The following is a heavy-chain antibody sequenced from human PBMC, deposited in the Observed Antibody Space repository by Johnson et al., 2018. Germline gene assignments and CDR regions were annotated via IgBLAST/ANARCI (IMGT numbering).Heavy chain of an antibody. V-gene: IGHV3-7*01. Sequence: EVQLVETGGGLVQHGGSLRLSCEVSGLTFSNYWMNWVRQTPGKGLEWVASINEDGSEKYYLDSVRGRFSISRDNSKKSLYLQLNSVRAEDTAAYFCAIRPQGGYRSSWPSLGGFDIWGQGTTVTVSS. CDR2: INEDGSEK. CDR3: AIRPQGGYRSSWPSLGGFDI. J-gene: IGHJ3*02. CDR1: GLTFSNYW. D-gene: IGHD6-13*01.